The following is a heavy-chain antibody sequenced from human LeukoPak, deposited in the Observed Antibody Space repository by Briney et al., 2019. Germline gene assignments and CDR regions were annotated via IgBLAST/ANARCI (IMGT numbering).Heavy chain of an antibody. Sequence: GGSLRLSCAASGFIFSSYGMHWVRQAPGKGLEWVAVIWYDGRNKYYADSVKGRFTIARDNSKNTLCLQMNSLRAEDTAVYYCSRDGYYYGSSGKDPGFGYWGQGTLVTVSS. D-gene: IGHD3-22*01. V-gene: IGHV3-33*01. J-gene: IGHJ4*02. CDR1: GFIFSSYG. CDR3: SRDGYYYGSSGKDPGFGY. CDR2: IWYDGRNK.